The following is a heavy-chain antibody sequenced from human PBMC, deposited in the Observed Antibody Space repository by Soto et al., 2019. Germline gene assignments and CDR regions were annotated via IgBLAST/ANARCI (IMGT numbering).Heavy chain of an antibody. J-gene: IGHJ4*02. Sequence: GGSLRLSCAASGFTFSSYGMHWVRQAPGKGLEWVAVISYDGSNKYYADSVKGRFTISRDNSKNTLYLQMNSLRAEDTAVYYCAKDSQPQSYDSSEEFDYWGQGTLVTVSS. CDR2: ISYDGSNK. CDR3: AKDSQPQSYDSSEEFDY. D-gene: IGHD3-22*01. CDR1: GFTFSSYG. V-gene: IGHV3-30*18.